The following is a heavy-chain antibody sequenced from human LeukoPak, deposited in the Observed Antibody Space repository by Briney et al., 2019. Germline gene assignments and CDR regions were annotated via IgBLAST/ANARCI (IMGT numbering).Heavy chain of an antibody. Sequence: ASVKVSCKASGYTFTTFGITWVRQAPGQGLEWMGWISAYTGNTNYAPKFQGRVTMTTDTSTSTAHMELRSLTSDDTAVYYCARVASTTCVCLDYFDYWGQGTLVTVSS. V-gene: IGHV1-18*01. J-gene: IGHJ4*02. D-gene: IGHD2-2*01. CDR3: ARVASTTCVCLDYFDY. CDR1: GYTFTTFG. CDR2: ISAYTGNT.